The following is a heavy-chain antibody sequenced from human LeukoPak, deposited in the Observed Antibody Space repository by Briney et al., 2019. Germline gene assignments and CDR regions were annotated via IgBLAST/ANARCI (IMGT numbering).Heavy chain of an antibody. Sequence: TGGSLRLSXAASGFTFSSYAMSWVSQAPGKGLEWVSAISGSGGSTYYADSVKGRFTISRDNSKNTLYLQMNSLRAEDTAVYYCAASMGSYYPINYFDYWGQGTLVTVSS. CDR3: AASMGSYYPINYFDY. CDR1: GFTFSSYA. J-gene: IGHJ4*02. V-gene: IGHV3-23*01. D-gene: IGHD1-26*01. CDR2: ISGSGGST.